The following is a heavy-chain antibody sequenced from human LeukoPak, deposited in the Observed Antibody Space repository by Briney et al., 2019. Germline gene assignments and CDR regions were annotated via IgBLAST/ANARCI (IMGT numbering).Heavy chain of an antibody. CDR3: ARGSAVLWFGEELDY. V-gene: IGHV1-18*04. CDR1: GYTFTGYY. CDR2: ISAYNGNT. Sequence: GASVKVSCKASGYTFTGYYMHWVRQAPGQGLEWMGWISAYNGNTNYAQKLQGRVTMTTDTSTSTAYMELRSLRPDDTAVYYCARGSAVLWFGEELDYWGQGTLVTVSS. J-gene: IGHJ4*02. D-gene: IGHD3-10*01.